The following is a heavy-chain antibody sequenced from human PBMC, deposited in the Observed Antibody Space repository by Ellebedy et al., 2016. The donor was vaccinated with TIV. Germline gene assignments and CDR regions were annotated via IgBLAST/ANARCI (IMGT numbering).Heavy chain of an antibody. CDR1: GGSISSSGYY. J-gene: IGHJ3*02. CDR2: IYYSGST. V-gene: IGHV4-39*07. Sequence: SETLSLTCSVSGGSISSSGYYWDWIRQPPGKGLEWIGSIYYSGSTHYNPSLKSRVTISIDTSRNQFSLKLSSVTAADTAVYYCARGRSFEAFDIWGQGTTVTVSS. CDR3: ARGRSFEAFDI.